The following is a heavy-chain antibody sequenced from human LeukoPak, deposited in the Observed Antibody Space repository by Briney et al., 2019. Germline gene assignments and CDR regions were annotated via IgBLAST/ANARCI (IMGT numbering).Heavy chain of an antibody. J-gene: IGHJ4*02. CDR3: ARDLCSGGSCSDY. CDR1: GFTLSSYE. Sequence: GGSLRLSCAASGFTLSSYEMNWVRQAPGKGLEWVSYISSSGGTIYYADSVKGRFTISRGNAKNSLYLQMNSLRAEDTAIYYCARDLCSGGSCSDYWGQGTLVTVSS. V-gene: IGHV3-48*03. D-gene: IGHD2-15*01. CDR2: ISSSGGTI.